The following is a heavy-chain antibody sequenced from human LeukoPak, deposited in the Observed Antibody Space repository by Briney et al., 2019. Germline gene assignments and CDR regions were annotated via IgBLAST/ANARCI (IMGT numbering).Heavy chain of an antibody. CDR3: ARRSSWPAVFDY. D-gene: IGHD6-13*01. CDR2: IYRGGST. V-gene: IGHV4-4*02. CDR1: GDSISNTKW. J-gene: IGHJ4*02. Sequence: PSGTLSLTCVVSGDSISNTKWWSWVRQPPGKGLEWIGEIYRGGSTYYNPSLKSRVTISVDTSKNQFSLKLSSVTAADTAVYYCARRSSWPAVFDYWGQGTLVTVSS.